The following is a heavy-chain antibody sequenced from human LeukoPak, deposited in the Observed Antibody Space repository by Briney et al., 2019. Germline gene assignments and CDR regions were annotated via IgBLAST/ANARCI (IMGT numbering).Heavy chain of an antibody. CDR2: INPNSGGT. CDR3: GRGPRLDSSGWYYGAFDI. J-gene: IGHJ3*02. V-gene: IGHV1-2*06. D-gene: IGHD6-19*01. Sequence: ASVKVSCKASGYTFTGYYMHWVRQAPGQGLEWMGRINPNSGGTNYAQKFQGRVTMTRDTSISTAYMELSRLRSDDTAVYYCGRGPRLDSSGWYYGAFDIWGQGTMVTVSS. CDR1: GYTFTGYY.